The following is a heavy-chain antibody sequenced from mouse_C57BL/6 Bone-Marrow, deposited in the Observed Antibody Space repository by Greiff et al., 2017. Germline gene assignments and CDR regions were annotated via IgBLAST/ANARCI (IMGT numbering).Heavy chain of an antibody. D-gene: IGHD1-1*01. CDR1: GYTFTSYW. CDR3: ARERAVRFFDY. V-gene: IGHV1-69*01. J-gene: IGHJ2*01. Sequence: QVQLQQPGAELVMPGASVKLSCKASGYTFTSYWMHWVKQRPGQGLEWIGEIDPSDSYTNYNQKFKGKSTLTVDKSSSTAYMQLSSLTSEDSAVYYCARERAVRFFDYWGQGTTLTVSS. CDR2: IDPSDSYT.